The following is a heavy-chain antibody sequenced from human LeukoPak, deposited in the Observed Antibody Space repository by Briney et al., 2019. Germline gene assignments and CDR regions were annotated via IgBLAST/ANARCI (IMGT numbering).Heavy chain of an antibody. J-gene: IGHJ4*02. CDR2: IYYSGST. V-gene: IGHV4-59*08. Sequence: SEALSLTCTVSGGSISSYYWSWIRQPPGKGLEWIGYIYYSGSTNYSPSLKSRVTISVDTSKNQFSLKLSSVTAADTAVYYCARGTITTVTDSWGPGTLVTVSS. CDR1: GGSISSYY. D-gene: IGHD4-17*01. CDR3: ARGTITTVTDS.